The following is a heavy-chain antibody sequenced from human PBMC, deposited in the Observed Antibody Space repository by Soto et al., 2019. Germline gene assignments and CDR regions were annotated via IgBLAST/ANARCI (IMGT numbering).Heavy chain of an antibody. J-gene: IGHJ6*02. CDR3: ARRGIAAINYYGMDV. D-gene: IGHD6-25*01. V-gene: IGHV3-48*02. CDR1: GFTFSSYS. CDR2: ISSSSSTI. Sequence: VGSLRLSCAASGFTFSSYSMNWVRQAPGKGLEWVSYISSSSSTIYYADSVKGRFTISRDNAKNSLYLQMNSLRDEDTAVYYCARRGIAAINYYGMDVWGQGTTVTVSS.